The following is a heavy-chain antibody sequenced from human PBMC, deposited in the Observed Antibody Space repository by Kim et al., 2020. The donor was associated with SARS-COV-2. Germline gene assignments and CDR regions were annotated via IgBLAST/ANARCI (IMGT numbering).Heavy chain of an antibody. J-gene: IGHJ4*02. CDR3: AKEPTKNVWILDY. CDR2: ISGRGGSP. V-gene: IGHV3-23*01. D-gene: IGHD3-16*01. CDR1: GFTFSNYG. Sequence: GGSLRLSCAASGFTFSNYGMYWVRQAPGKGLEWVSSISGRGGSPDYTDSVRGRFTISRDNSKGTLYLQMNSLRADDTAVYYCAKEPTKNVWILDYWGQGTVVTVSS.